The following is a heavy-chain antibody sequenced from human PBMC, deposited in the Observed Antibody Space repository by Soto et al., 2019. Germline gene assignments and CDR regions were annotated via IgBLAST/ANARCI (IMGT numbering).Heavy chain of an antibody. Sequence: PSETLSLTCAVSGYSISSGYYWGWIRQPPGKGLEWLGTTYYGASSYYNPSLRSRITLLLAASTNQLSLKLSSVTAADTAVYFCVRVAGSASWYETDSWGQGILVTVSS. CDR1: GYSISSGYY. CDR3: VRVAGSASWYETDS. CDR2: TYYGASS. D-gene: IGHD6-13*01. V-gene: IGHV4-38-2*01. J-gene: IGHJ4*02.